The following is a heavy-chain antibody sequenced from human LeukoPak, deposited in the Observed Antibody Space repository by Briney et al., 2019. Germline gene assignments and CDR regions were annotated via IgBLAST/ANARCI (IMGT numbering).Heavy chain of an antibody. D-gene: IGHD1-1*01. J-gene: IGHJ3*02. CDR2: IYHSGST. Sequence: SGTLSLTCAVSGGSITSSNWWNWVRQPPGKGLEWIGEIYHSGSTNYSPSLKSRVTISVDKSKNQFSLKVTSVTAADTAVYYCATNGGGGRATAFEIWGPRTMVTVS. CDR3: ATNGGGGRATAFEI. V-gene: IGHV4-4*02. CDR1: GGSITSSNW.